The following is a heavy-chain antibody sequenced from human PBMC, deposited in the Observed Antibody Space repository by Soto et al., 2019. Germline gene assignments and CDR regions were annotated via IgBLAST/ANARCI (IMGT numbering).Heavy chain of an antibody. Sequence: EVQLVESGGGLVKPGGSLRLSCAASGFTFSSYSMNWVRQAPGKGLEWVSSISSSSSYIYYADSVKGRFTISRDNAKNSPYLQMNSLRAEETAVYYCARDQPGYSYGYGLGYWGQGTRVTVSS. V-gene: IGHV3-21*01. CDR1: GFTFSSYS. J-gene: IGHJ4*02. CDR3: ARDQPGYSYGYGLGY. D-gene: IGHD5-18*01. CDR2: ISSSSSYI.